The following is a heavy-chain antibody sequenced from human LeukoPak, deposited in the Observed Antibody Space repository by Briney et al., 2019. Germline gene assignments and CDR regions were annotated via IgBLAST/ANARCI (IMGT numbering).Heavy chain of an antibody. CDR2: ISGISS. CDR1: GFTFSSYS. CDR3: ARDVYGSGSYYIDY. V-gene: IGHV3-21*01. J-gene: IGHJ4*02. D-gene: IGHD3-10*01. Sequence: KPGGSLRLSCAASGFTFSSYSLNWVRQAPGKGLEWVSCISGISSYYADSVQGRFTISRDNAKNSLYLQMNGLRAEDTAVYYCARDVYGSGSYYIDYGGQGTLGTVS.